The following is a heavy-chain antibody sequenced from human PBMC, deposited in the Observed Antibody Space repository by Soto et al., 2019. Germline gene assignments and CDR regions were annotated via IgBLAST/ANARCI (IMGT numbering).Heavy chain of an antibody. CDR3: TRQAVGSTWDYWFDP. CDR1: GDSVISSSYY. V-gene: IGHV4-39*01. J-gene: IGHJ5*02. CDR2: VYYSRSV. D-gene: IGHD6-13*01. Sequence: QVQLQESGPGLVKPSGTLSLTCTVSGDSVISSSYYWGWIRQSPGKGLEWIGTVYYSRSVYYNPSHKSRVTISVDTSKNQFSLKLTSVTAADTAVYYCTRQAVGSTWDYWFDPWGQGILVTVSS.